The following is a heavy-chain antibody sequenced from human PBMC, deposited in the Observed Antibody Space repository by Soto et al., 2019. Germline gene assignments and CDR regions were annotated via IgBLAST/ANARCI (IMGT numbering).Heavy chain of an antibody. J-gene: IGHJ5*02. CDR3: LSKVPSGPWRA. CDR2: ITDSGGST. V-gene: IGHV3-23*01. Sequence: GGSLRLSCAASGFTFSGHAMAWVRQAPGRGLEWVSGITDSGGSTYYADSVKGRFTISRDNSKNTLSLQMSSLRVDDTAVYYCLSKVPSGPWRAWGQGTLVTVSS. CDR1: GFTFSGHA. D-gene: IGHD6-25*01.